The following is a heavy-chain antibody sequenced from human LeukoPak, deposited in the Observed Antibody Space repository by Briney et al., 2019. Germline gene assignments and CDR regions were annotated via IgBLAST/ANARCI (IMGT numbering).Heavy chain of an antibody. CDR2: VNPNSGDT. Sequence: GASVKVSCKASGYTFSDYYMHWVRQAPGQGLEWMGWVNPNSGDTKYAQKFQGRVTMTSDTSISTAYMELSRLRSDDTAVYYCARDLRYFDWSPLDYWGQGTLVTVSS. CDR1: GYTFSDYY. V-gene: IGHV1-2*02. CDR3: ARDLRYFDWSPLDY. J-gene: IGHJ4*02. D-gene: IGHD3-9*01.